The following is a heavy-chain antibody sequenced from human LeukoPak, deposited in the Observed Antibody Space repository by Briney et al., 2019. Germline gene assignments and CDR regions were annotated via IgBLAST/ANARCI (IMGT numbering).Heavy chain of an antibody. D-gene: IGHD3-9*01. CDR2: TYYNRNT. J-gene: IGHJ6*02. V-gene: IGHV4-59*01. CDR3: ARGLLRYFDWSHYYYHAMDV. Sequence: SETLSLTCTVSGGSISSYYWSWIRQPPGKGLEWVGYTYYNRNTNYNPSLKSRVTISVDTSKYQFSLKLSSVTAADTAVYYCARGLLRYFDWSHYYYHAMDVWGQGTTVTVSS. CDR1: GGSISSYY.